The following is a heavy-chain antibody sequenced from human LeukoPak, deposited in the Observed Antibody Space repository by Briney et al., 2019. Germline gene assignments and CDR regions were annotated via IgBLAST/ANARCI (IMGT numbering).Heavy chain of an antibody. CDR1: GYTFTNYG. CDR2: ISVYNGDT. J-gene: IGHJ4*02. Sequence: RASVKVSCKTSGYTFTNYGISWVRQAPGQGLEWMGWISVYNGDTNYAQKLQGRVTMTTDTSTSTAYMELRSLRSDDTAVYYCGRGKRDYSNEYFDYGAQGPLAPVSS. CDR3: GRGKRDYSNEYFDY. V-gene: IGHV1-18*01. D-gene: IGHD4-11*01.